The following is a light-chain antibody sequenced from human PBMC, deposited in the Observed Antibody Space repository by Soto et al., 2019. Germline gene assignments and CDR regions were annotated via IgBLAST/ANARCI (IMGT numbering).Light chain of an antibody. J-gene: IGLJ2*01. CDR1: SSDVGAYNY. Sequence: QSVLTQPRSVSGSPGQSVTISCTGTSSDVGAYNYVSWYQQHPGKAPKLLICDVNRRPSGVPDRFSGSKSGNTASLTISGLQAEDEANYYCCSYAGSYTYVVFGGGTKVTVL. CDR2: DVN. CDR3: CSYAGSYTYVV. V-gene: IGLV2-11*01.